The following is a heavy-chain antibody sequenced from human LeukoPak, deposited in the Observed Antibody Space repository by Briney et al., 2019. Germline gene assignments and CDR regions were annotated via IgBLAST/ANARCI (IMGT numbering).Heavy chain of an antibody. Sequence: GGSLRLSCAASGFTVSSNYMTWVRQAPGKGLEWVSVIYSDGSTYYADSVKGRFTISRDNSKNTLYFQMNSLRAEDTAVYYCARAPMIVVVSDAFDIWGQGTMVTVSS. J-gene: IGHJ3*02. V-gene: IGHV3-66*01. CDR3: ARAPMIVVVSDAFDI. CDR2: IYSDGST. D-gene: IGHD3-22*01. CDR1: GFTVSSNY.